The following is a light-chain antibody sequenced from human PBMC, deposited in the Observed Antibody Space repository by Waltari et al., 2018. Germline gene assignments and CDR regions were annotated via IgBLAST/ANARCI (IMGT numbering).Light chain of an antibody. V-gene: IGLV2-11*01. J-gene: IGLJ1*01. CDR1: SSDGGGYDS. CDR3: CSFAGSPPYV. Sequence: QSALTQPRPVSGSPGQSVTISCTRTSSDGGGYDSVPWYQQHPGKAPKLMIYDVNKRPSGVPDRLSGSKSGNTAFLTISGLQGEDEADYYCCSFAGSPPYVFGTGTKVTVL. CDR2: DVN.